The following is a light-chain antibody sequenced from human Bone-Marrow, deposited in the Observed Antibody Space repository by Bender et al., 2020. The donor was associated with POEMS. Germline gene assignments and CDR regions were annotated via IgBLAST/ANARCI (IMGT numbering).Light chain of an antibody. CDR1: SSNIGNHG. Sequence: QSVVTQPPSLSEAPRQRVTISCSGSSSNIGNHGVNWYQQLPGEAPKLLIYYDDLLTPGVSDRFSASKYGTSAYLAISELQSEDEDLYYCSAWDDSLSGWVFGGGNKLTFL. V-gene: IGLV1-36*01. J-gene: IGLJ3*02. CDR3: SAWDDSLSGWV. CDR2: YDD.